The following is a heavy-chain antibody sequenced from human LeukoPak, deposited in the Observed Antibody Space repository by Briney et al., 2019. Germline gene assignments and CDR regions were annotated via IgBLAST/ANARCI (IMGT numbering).Heavy chain of an antibody. D-gene: IGHD6-13*01. CDR2: INPNSGGT. CDR1: GYTFTGYY. Sequence: GASVKVSCKASGYTFTGYYMHWVRQAPGQGLEWMGWINPNSGGTNYAQKFQGRVTMTRDTSISTAYMELSRLRSDDTAVYYCARVFKDSSSLLYYYYGMDVWGQGTTVTVSS. CDR3: ARVFKDSSSLLYYYYGMDV. V-gene: IGHV1-2*02. J-gene: IGHJ6*02.